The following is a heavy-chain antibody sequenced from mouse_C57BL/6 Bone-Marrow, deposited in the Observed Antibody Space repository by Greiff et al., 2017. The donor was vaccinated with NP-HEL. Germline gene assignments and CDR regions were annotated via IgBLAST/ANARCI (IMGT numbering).Heavy chain of an antibody. CDR3: ARSPYYYGSRGFAY. D-gene: IGHD1-1*01. J-gene: IGHJ3*01. CDR1: GYTFTSYW. Sequence: QVQLKESGAELVKPGASVKLSCKASGYTFTSYWMHWVKQRPGQGLEWIGMIHPNSGSTNYNEKLKSKATLTVDKSSSTAYMQLSSLTSEDSAVYYCARSPYYYGSRGFAYWGQGTLVTVSA. V-gene: IGHV1-64*01. CDR2: IHPNSGST.